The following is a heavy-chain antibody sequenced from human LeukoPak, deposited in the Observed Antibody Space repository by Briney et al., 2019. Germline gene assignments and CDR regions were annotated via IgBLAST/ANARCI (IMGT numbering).Heavy chain of an antibody. J-gene: IGHJ4*02. CDR2: INYNGSRI. Sequence: GGSLRLSCAASAFTFSNYWMNWVRQAPGKGLVWVSRINYNGSRITYADFVKGRFTISRDNPKNTLYLQMNSLRVEDTAVYYCARDSGHGLDYWGQGTLVTVSS. D-gene: IGHD2-8*01. CDR3: ARDSGHGLDY. V-gene: IGHV3-74*03. CDR1: AFTFSNYW.